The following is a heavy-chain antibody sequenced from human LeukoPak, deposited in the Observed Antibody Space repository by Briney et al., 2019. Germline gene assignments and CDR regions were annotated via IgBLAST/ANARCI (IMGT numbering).Heavy chain of an antibody. J-gene: IGHJ2*01. V-gene: IGHV3-7*03. CDR3: ARRQYYDFWSGYPYWYFDL. CDR2: IKQGGSEK. CDR1: GFTFSSYW. D-gene: IGHD3-3*01. Sequence: PGGSLRLSCAASGFTFSSYWMSWVRQAPGKGLEWVANIKQGGSEKYYVDSVKGRFTISRDNAKNSLYLQMNSLRAEDTAVYYCARRQYYDFWSGYPYWYFDLWGRGTLVTVSS.